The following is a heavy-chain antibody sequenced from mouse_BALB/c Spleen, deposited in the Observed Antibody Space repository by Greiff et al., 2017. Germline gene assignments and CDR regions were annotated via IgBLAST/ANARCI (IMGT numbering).Heavy chain of an antibody. CDR3: ARQYRYDYFDD. CDR1: GFAFSSYD. Sequence: EVMLVESGGGLVKPGGSLKLSCAASGFAFSSYDMSWVRQTPEKRLEWVAYISSGGGSTYYPDTVKGRFTISRDNAKNTLYLQMSSLKSEDTAMYYCARQYRYDYFDDWGQGTTLTVSS. V-gene: IGHV5-12-1*01. CDR2: ISSGGGST. D-gene: IGHD2-14*01. J-gene: IGHJ2*01.